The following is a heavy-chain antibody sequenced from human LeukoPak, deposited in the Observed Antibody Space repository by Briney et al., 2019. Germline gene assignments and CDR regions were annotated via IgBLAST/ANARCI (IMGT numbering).Heavy chain of an antibody. J-gene: IGHJ4*02. Sequence: GESLKISCKGSGYSFTSYWSGWVRQMPGKVLEGIGIIYPGDSDTRYSPFFQGQVTISAAKSISTGYLQWSSLKASDPATYYCARGLDYYDSSGYYGYWGQGTLVTVSS. D-gene: IGHD3-22*01. V-gene: IGHV5-51*01. CDR2: IYPGDSDT. CDR1: GYSFTSYW. CDR3: ARGLDYYDSSGYYGY.